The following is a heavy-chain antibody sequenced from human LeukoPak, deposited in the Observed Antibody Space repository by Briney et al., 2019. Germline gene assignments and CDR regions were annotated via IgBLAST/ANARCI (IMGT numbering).Heavy chain of an antibody. CDR3: AKDLSADY. Sequence: GGSLRLSCAASGLTFSSYCMSWVRQAPGKGLEWVAVIWYDGSNKYYADSVKGRFTISRDNSKNTLYLQMNSLRAEDTAVYYCAKDLSADYWGQGTLVTVSS. D-gene: IGHD1-26*01. V-gene: IGHV3-33*06. CDR2: IWYDGSNK. CDR1: GLTFSSYC. J-gene: IGHJ4*02.